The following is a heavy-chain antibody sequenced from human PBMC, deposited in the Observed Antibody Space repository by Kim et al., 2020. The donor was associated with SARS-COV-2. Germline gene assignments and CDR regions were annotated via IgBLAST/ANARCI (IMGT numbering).Heavy chain of an antibody. Sequence: IYYADSVKGRFTISRDNAKNSLYLQMNSLRAEDTAVYYCARDEGFLWFDPWGQGTLVTVSS. D-gene: IGHD2-15*01. CDR2: I. V-gene: IGHV3-21*01. J-gene: IGHJ5*02. CDR3: ARDEGFLWFDP.